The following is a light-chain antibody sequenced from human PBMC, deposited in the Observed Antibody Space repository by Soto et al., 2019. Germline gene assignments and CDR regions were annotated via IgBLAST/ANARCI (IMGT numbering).Light chain of an antibody. CDR3: CSYGGSYV. CDR1: SSDVGSYNL. V-gene: IGLV2-23*02. Sequence: QCVLNKPASVSGSPWQSITISCNGNSSDVGSYNLVSWYQQHPGKAPKVMIYEVSKRPSGVSNRFSGSKSGNTASLTISGLQAEDEADYYCCSYGGSYVFGPGTKVTVL. J-gene: IGLJ1*01. CDR2: EVS.